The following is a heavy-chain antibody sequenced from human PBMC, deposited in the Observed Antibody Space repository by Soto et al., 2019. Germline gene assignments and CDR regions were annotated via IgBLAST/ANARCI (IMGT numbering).Heavy chain of an antibody. V-gene: IGHV1-3*01. CDR1: GYTFTSYG. CDR3: ARTYYDILNGHSRNPFDY. CDR2: INGGNGNT. J-gene: IGHJ4*02. Sequence: ASVKVSCKASGYTFTSYGMHWVRQAPGQRLEWMGWINGGNGNTKYSQKFQGRVTITRHTSARTVYMELSSLRSEDTAVYYCARTYYDILNGHSRNPFDYWGQGTLVTVSS. D-gene: IGHD3-9*01.